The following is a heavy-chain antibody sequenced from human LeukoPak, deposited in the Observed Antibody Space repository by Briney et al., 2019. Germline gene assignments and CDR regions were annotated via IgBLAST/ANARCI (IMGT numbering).Heavy chain of an antibody. CDR2: INTNSGGT. J-gene: IGHJ4*02. CDR3: ARGLRGSPAFDY. CDR1: GYTFTGYY. D-gene: IGHD2-2*01. V-gene: IGHV1-2*02. Sequence: ASVTVSCTSSGYTFTGYYVHWVRQAPGQGLEWMGWINTNSGGTNYAQKFQGRVTMSRDTSISTAYMELSRLRSDDTAVYYCARGLRGSPAFDYWGQGTLVTVSS.